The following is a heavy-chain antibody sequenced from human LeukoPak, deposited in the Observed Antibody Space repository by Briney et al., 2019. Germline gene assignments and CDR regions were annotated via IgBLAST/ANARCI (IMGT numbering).Heavy chain of an antibody. D-gene: IGHD3-10*01. J-gene: IGHJ6*03. V-gene: IGHV4-34*01. Sequence: SETLSLTCAVYGGSFGGYYWSWIRQPPGKGLEWIGEINHSGSTNYNPSLKSRVTISVDTSKNQFSLKLSSVTAADTAVYYCARLYYYGSGSCYSRGYMDVWGKGTTVTVSS. CDR3: ARLYYYGSGSCYSRGYMDV. CDR1: GGSFGGYY. CDR2: INHSGST.